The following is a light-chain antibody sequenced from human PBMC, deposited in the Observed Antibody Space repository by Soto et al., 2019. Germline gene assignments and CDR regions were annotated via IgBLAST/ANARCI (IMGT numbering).Light chain of an antibody. V-gene: IGKV1-39*01. CDR1: QSISNY. Sequence: DMEMTQSPSSLSASVGDRVTITCRASQSISNYLNWYQHKPGKVPKLLIYAASSLQSGVPTRFSGSGSGTDFTLTINRLQPEDFATYYCQQSYGTPRTFGGGTKIEIK. CDR3: QQSYGTPRT. CDR2: AAS. J-gene: IGKJ4*01.